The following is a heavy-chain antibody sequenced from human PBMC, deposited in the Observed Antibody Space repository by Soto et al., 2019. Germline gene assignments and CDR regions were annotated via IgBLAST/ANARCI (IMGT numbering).Heavy chain of an antibody. Sequence: QITLKESGPTLVKPTQTLTLTCTFSGFSLSTSGVGVGWIRQPPGKALEWLALIYWDDDKRYSPSLKSRLTITKDTSKNKVVLTMTNMDPVDTATYYCAHVYGGYDNFEYWGQGTLVTVSS. CDR2: IYWDDDK. D-gene: IGHD5-12*01. CDR3: AHVYGGYDNFEY. CDR1: GFSLSTSGVG. V-gene: IGHV2-5*02. J-gene: IGHJ4*02.